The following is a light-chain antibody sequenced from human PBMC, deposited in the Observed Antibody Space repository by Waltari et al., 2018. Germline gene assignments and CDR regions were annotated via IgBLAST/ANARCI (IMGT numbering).Light chain of an antibody. V-gene: IGKV3-11*01. CDR2: DAS. CDR3: QHRTGYT. J-gene: IGKJ2*01. CDR1: QSISRF. Sequence: EIVLTQSPATLYLSPGERATLFCRASQSISRFLAWYKLQPGQSPRLLIYDASNWATGIPARFSGSGSGTDFTLTISSLESEDSAVYYCQHRTGYTFGQGTKLEI.